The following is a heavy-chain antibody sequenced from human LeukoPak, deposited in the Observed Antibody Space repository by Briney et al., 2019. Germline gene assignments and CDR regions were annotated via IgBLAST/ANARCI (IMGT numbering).Heavy chain of an antibody. J-gene: IGHJ4*02. V-gene: IGHV3-64*01. Sequence: GGSLRLSCAASGFTFSSYAMHWVRQAPGKGLEYVSAISSNGGSTYYANSVKGRFTISRDNSKNTLYLQMGSLRAEDMAVYYCTRVGYDFWSGYYEVGLDYWGQGTLVTVSS. CDR1: GFTFSSYA. D-gene: IGHD3-3*01. CDR2: ISSNGGST. CDR3: TRVGYDFWSGYYEVGLDY.